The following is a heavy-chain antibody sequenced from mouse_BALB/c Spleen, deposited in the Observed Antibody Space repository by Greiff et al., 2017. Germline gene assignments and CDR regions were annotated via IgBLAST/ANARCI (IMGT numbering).Heavy chain of an antibody. CDR2: ISYSGST. Sequence: DVKLQESGPGLVKPSQSLSLTCTVTGYSITSDYAWNWIRQFPGNKLEWMGYISYSGSTSYNPSLKSRISITRDTSKNQFFLQLNSVTTEDTATYYCARWGGAMDYWGQGTSVTVSS. V-gene: IGHV3-2*02. CDR1: GYSITSDYA. J-gene: IGHJ4*01. CDR3: ARWGGAMDY.